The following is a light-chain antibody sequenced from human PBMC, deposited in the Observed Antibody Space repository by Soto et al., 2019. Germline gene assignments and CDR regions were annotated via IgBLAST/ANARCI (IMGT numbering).Light chain of an antibody. V-gene: IGKV3-20*01. CDR3: QQYGSSPYT. Sequence: EIVLTQSPGTLSLSPGERATLSCRASQSVSSSYLAWYQQKPGQAPRLLMYGASNRATGSPDRFSGSGSGTDFTLTISRLEPEDFAVYYCQQYGSSPYTFGQGTKLEIK. CDR1: QSVSSSY. J-gene: IGKJ2*01. CDR2: GAS.